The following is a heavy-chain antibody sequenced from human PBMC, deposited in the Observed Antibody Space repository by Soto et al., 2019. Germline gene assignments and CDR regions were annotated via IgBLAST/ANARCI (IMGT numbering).Heavy chain of an antibody. CDR1: GGCFSGYY. CDR2: INHRGST. J-gene: IGHJ5*02. Sequence: SETLSLTCAVYGGCFSGYYWSWIRQPPGKGLEWIGEINHRGSTNYNPSLKSRVTIPVDTSKNQLSLKLSSVTAADTAVYYCASRYYDSSGYYYWKWFDPWGQGTLVTVSS. V-gene: IGHV4-34*01. D-gene: IGHD3-22*01. CDR3: ASRYYDSSGYYYWKWFDP.